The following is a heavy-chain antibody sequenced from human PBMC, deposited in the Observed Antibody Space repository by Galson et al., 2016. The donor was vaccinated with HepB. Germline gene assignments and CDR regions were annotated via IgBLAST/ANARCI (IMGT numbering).Heavy chain of an antibody. Sequence: PALVKPTQSLTLTCTFSGFSLSARGEAVAWIRQPPGKALEWLALIYWDDDKRLTPSHETRLTITKDTSTKTVVLTVANMDPVDTATYYCARIWWDSSGHYRSFDYWGPGVLVSVSS. CDR1: GFSLSARGEA. CDR2: IYWDDDK. V-gene: IGHV2-5*02. J-gene: IGHJ4*02. CDR3: ARIWWDSSGHYRSFDY. D-gene: IGHD3-22*01.